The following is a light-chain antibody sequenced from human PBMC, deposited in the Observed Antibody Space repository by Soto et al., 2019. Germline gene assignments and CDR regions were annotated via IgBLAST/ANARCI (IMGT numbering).Light chain of an antibody. V-gene: IGKV3-20*01. Sequence: EVVLTQSPGTLSLSPGESATLSCRASQSVGSNYLAWFQQKPGQAPRLLIYAASSRATGIPDRFSGSGSGTDFTLTIARLEPEDFAVYYCQQHGGLPRTFGKGTKVDI. J-gene: IGKJ1*01. CDR3: QQHGGLPRT. CDR2: AAS. CDR1: QSVGSNY.